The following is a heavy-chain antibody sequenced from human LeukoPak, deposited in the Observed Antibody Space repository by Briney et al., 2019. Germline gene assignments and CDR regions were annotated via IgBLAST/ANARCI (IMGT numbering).Heavy chain of an antibody. Sequence: GGSLRLSCAASGFTFSDYYMSWVRQAPGKGLEWVANIKQDGSEKDYVDSVKGRFTISRDNAKNSLYLQMNSLRAEDTAVYYCARYCGGDCYGMDVWGQGTTVTVSS. V-gene: IGHV3-7*01. CDR1: GFTFSDYY. D-gene: IGHD2-21*01. CDR2: IKQDGSEK. CDR3: ARYCGGDCYGMDV. J-gene: IGHJ6*02.